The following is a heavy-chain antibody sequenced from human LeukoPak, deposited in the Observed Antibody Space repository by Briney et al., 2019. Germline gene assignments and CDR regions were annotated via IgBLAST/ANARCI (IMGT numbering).Heavy chain of an antibody. V-gene: IGHV4-34*01. CDR1: GGSFSGYY. CDR2: INHSGST. CDR3: ASKYCSSTSCYYAY. Sequence: SETLSLTCAVYGGSFSGYYWSWIRQPPGKGLEWIGEINHSGSTNYNPSLKSRVTISVDTSKNQFSLKLSSVTAADTAVYYCASKYCSSTSCYYAYWGQGTLVTVSS. J-gene: IGHJ4*02. D-gene: IGHD2-2*01.